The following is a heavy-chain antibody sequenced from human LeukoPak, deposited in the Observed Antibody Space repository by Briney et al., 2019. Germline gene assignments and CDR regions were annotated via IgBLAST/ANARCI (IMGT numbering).Heavy chain of an antibody. J-gene: IGHJ4*02. D-gene: IGHD5-12*01. V-gene: IGHV3-30*18. CDR2: ISYDGSNK. CDR1: GFTFSSYG. CDR3: VKDRPTWPIDY. Sequence: GGSLRHSCAASGFTFSSYGMHWVRQAPGKGLEWVAVISYDGSNKYYADSVKGRFTISRDNSKNTLYLQMNSLRVEDTAIYYCVKDRPTWPIDYWGLGTQVTVSS.